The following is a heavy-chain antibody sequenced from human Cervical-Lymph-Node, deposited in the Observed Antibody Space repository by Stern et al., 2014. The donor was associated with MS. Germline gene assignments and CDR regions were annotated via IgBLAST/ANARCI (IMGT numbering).Heavy chain of an antibody. CDR2: VYPDDSDA. CDR3: ARLGGGSENYGCYQYYAMDV. V-gene: IGHV5-51*03. J-gene: IGHJ6*02. D-gene: IGHD2-15*01. Sequence: VQLVESGAEVKKAGESLKISCKGSGYIFTSYWIGWVRQLPGKGLEWMGIVYPDDSDARYSPSFQGQVSISVDKSITTAYLEWGSLKASDSAMYYCARLGGGSENYGCYQYYAMDVWGQGTPVNVSS. CDR1: GYIFTSYW.